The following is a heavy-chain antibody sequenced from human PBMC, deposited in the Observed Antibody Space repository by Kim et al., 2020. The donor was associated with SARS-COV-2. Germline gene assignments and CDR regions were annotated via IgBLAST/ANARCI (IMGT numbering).Heavy chain of an antibody. V-gene: IGHV3-23*01. D-gene: IGHD3-9*01. CDR3: AKDRSPFIVTGYFFDF. Sequence: DSVKSRSTVSRDNSKNTVYLQMNSLRAEDTAVYYCAKDRSPFIVTGYFFDFWGQGTLVAVSS. J-gene: IGHJ4*02.